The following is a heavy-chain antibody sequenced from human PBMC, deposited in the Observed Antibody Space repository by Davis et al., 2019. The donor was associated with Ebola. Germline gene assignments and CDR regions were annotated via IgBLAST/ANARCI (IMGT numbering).Heavy chain of an antibody. D-gene: IGHD6-6*01. V-gene: IGHV4-31*03. J-gene: IGHJ6*02. CDR2: IYYSGIT. CDR1: GGSISSGGYY. Sequence: MPSETLSPTCTVSGGSISSGGYYWSWIRQHPAKGLAWIGYIYYSGITYYNPSLKSRVTISVDTSKNQFSLKLSSVTAADTAVYYCAREGDSSSSYYYGMDVWGQGTTVTVSS. CDR3: AREGDSSSSYYYGMDV.